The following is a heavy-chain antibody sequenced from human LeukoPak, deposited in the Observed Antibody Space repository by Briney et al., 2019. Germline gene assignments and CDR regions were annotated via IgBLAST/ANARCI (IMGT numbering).Heavy chain of an antibody. V-gene: IGHV4-34*01. J-gene: IGHJ5*02. CDR1: GGSFSGYF. CDR3: ARGHGGTTP. CDR2: INHSGST. D-gene: IGHD1-1*01. Sequence: SETLSLTCAVYGGSFSGYFWSWIRQPPGKGLEWIGEINHSGSTNYNPSLKSRVTISVDTSKNQFSLKLSSVTAADTAVYYCARGHGGTTPWGQGTLITVSS.